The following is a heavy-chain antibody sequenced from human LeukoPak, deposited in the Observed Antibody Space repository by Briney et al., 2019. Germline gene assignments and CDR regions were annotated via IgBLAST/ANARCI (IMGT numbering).Heavy chain of an antibody. V-gene: IGHV1-24*01. CDR3: ARASITMVREVIITYWFDP. J-gene: IGHJ5*02. CDR2: FDPEDGET. CDR1: GYTLTELS. Sequence: ASVKVSCKVSGYTLTELSMHWVRQAPGKGLEWMGGFDPEDGETIYAQKFQGRVTMTEDTSTDTAYMELSSLRSEDTAVYYCARASITMVREVIITYWFDPWGQGTLVTVSS. D-gene: IGHD3-10*01.